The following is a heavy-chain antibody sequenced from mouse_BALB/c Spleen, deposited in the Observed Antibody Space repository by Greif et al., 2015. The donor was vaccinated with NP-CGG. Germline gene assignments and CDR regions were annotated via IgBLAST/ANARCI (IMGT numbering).Heavy chain of an antibody. Sequence: VNVVESGPGLVAPSQSLSFTCTVSGFSLTSYGVHWVRQPPGKGLEWLGVIWAGGSTKYNSALMSRLSISKDNSKSQVFLKMNSLQTDDTAMYYCAREDGNYVGAMDYWGQGTSVTVSS. J-gene: IGHJ4*01. CDR2: IWAGGST. CDR1: GFSLTSYG. V-gene: IGHV2-9*02. D-gene: IGHD2-1*01. CDR3: AREDGNYVGAMDY.